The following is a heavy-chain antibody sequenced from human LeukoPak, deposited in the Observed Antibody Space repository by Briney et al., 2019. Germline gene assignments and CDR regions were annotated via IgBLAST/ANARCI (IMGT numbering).Heavy chain of an antibody. Sequence: SSETLSLTCAVYGGSFSGYYWSWIRQPPGKGLEWIGEINHSGSTYYNPSLKSRVTISVDTSKNQFSLKLSSVTAADTAVYYCARTTEGYCRSTSCYGFHYYYYMDVWGKGTTVTISS. CDR2: INHSGST. V-gene: IGHV4-34*01. CDR1: GGSFSGYY. J-gene: IGHJ6*03. CDR3: ARTTEGYCRSTSCYGFHYYYYMDV. D-gene: IGHD2-2*01.